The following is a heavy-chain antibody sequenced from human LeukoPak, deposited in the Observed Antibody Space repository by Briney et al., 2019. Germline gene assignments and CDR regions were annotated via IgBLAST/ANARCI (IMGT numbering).Heavy chain of an antibody. CDR2: ISPYNGNT. J-gene: IGHJ6*03. CDR1: GHSFTSYG. Sequence: ASVKVSCKASGHSFTSYGISWVRQAPGQGLEWMGWISPYNGNTNYAQKLQGRVTMTTDTSTSTAYMELRSLRSDDTAVYYCARVAAAAGHYYYYMDVWGKGTTVTVSS. CDR3: ARVAAAAGHYYYYMDV. V-gene: IGHV1-18*01. D-gene: IGHD6-13*01.